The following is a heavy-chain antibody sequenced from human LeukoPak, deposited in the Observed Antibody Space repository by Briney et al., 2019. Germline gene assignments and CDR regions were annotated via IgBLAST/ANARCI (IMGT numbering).Heavy chain of an antibody. CDR2: IYYSGST. CDR1: GGSISSVGYY. J-gene: IGHJ5*02. CDR3: AVMYSSSWYWFDP. D-gene: IGHD6-13*01. Sequence: KPSQTLSLTCTVSGGSISSVGYYWNWIRQHPGKGLEWIGYIYYSGSTNYNPSLKSRVTISVDTSKNQFSLKLSSVTAADTAVYYCAVMYSSSWYWFDPWGQGTLVNVSS. V-gene: IGHV4-31*03.